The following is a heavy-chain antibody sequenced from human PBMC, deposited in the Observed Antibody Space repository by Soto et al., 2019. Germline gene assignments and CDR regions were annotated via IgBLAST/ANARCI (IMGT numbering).Heavy chain of an antibody. J-gene: IGHJ4*02. Sequence: SQTLSLTCAISGDSVSSNSVAWNWIRQSPSRGLEWLGRTYYRSKWYNDYAVSVQSRLTINADTSKNQFSLQLNSVTPEDTAVYYCARGPRTTFDYWGQGTLVTVSS. CDR1: GDSVSSNSVA. CDR3: ARGPRTTFDY. CDR2: TYYRSKWYN. V-gene: IGHV6-1*01.